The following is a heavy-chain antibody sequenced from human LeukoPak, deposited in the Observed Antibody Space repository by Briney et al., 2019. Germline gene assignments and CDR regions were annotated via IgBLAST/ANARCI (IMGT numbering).Heavy chain of an antibody. Sequence: EASVKVSCKVSGGTFSSYAISWVRQAPGQGLEWMGGIIPIFGTANHAQKFQGRVTITADESTSTAYMELSSLRSEDTAVYYRASHYYDSSGYYYGFDYWGQGTLVTVSS. V-gene: IGHV1-69*13. CDR2: IIPIFGTA. D-gene: IGHD3-22*01. CDR3: ASHYYDSSGYYYGFDY. J-gene: IGHJ4*02. CDR1: GGTFSSYA.